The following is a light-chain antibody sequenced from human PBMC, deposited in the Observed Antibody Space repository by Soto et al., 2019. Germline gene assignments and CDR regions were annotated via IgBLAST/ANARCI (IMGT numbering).Light chain of an antibody. CDR2: SNN. CDR3: AAWDDSLSGFYV. V-gene: IGLV1-47*02. J-gene: IGLJ1*01. Sequence: QSVLTQPPSASGTPGQRVTISYSGSSSNIGSNYVYWYQQLPGTAPKLLIYSNNQRPSGVPDRFSGSKSGTSASLAISGLRSEDEADYYCAAWDDSLSGFYVFGTGTKLTVL. CDR1: SSNIGSNY.